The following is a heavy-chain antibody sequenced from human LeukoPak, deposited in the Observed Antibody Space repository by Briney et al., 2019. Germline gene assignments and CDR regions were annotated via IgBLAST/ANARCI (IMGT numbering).Heavy chain of an antibody. Sequence: ASVKVSCKASRGTFSNYIVSWVRQAPGQGLEWMGRIIPIHGSVNYAQKFQGRVTFTADKSTTTAYMELTSLRSEDTAVHFCARASELTYSSWYVPPFDSWGQGTPVTVSS. V-gene: IGHV1-69*08. J-gene: IGHJ4*02. CDR3: ARASELTYSSWYVPPFDS. CDR1: RGTFSNYI. D-gene: IGHD6-13*01. CDR2: IIPIHGSV.